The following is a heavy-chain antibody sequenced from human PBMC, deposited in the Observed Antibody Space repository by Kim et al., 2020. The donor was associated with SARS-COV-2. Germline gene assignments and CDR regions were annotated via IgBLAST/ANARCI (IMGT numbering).Heavy chain of an antibody. Sequence: SYIYYADSVKGRFTISRDNAKNSLYLQMNSLRAEDTAVYYCARADPLDYWGQGTLVTVSS. J-gene: IGHJ4*02. V-gene: IGHV3-21*01. CDR2: SYI. CDR3: ARADPLDY.